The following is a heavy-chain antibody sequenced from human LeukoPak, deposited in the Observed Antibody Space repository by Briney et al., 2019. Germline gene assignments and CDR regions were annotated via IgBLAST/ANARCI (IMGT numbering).Heavy chain of an antibody. J-gene: IGHJ4*02. V-gene: IGHV4-39*01. CDR1: GGSISSRSYY. CDR3: ARHADDSPSHFDY. CDR2: IYYSGST. Sequence: SETLSLTCTVSGGSISSRSYYWGWIRQPPGKGLEWIGSIYYSGSTYYNPSLKSRVTISVDTSKNQFSLKLSSVTAADTAVYYCARHADDSPSHFDYWGQGTLVTVSS. D-gene: IGHD1-1*01.